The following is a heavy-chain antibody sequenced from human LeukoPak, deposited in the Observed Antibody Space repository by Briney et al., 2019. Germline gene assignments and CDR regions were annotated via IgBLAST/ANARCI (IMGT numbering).Heavy chain of an antibody. CDR3: ARGGNWNYEN. CDR1: GGSISPYY. CDR2: IYYSGST. V-gene: IGHV4-59*01. J-gene: IGHJ4*02. D-gene: IGHD1-7*01. Sequence: PSETLSLTCTVSGGSISPYYWSWIRQPPGKGLEWIGYIYYSGSTSYNPSLKSRVTISVDTSKNQFSMKVSSVTAADTAVYYCARGGNWNYENWGQGTLVTVSS.